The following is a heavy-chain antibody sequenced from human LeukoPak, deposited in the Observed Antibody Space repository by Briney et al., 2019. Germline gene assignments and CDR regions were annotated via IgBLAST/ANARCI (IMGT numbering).Heavy chain of an antibody. CDR1: GFTLSRYG. Sequence: GGSLRLSCAASGFTLSRYGMSWVRQAPGKGLEWVSAISGSSGSTYYADSVKGRFTISRDNSKSTLYLQMNSLRAEDTAVYYCAKTYSSSRAHYYYYYYMDVWGKGTTVTISS. V-gene: IGHV3-23*01. J-gene: IGHJ6*03. CDR2: ISGSSGST. CDR3: AKTYSSSRAHYYYYYYMDV. D-gene: IGHD6-13*01.